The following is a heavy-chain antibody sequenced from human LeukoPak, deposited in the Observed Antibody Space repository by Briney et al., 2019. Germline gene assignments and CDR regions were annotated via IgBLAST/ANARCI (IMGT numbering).Heavy chain of an antibody. Sequence: SETLSLTCIVSGGSISSYYWSWIRQPPGKGLEWLGYIYHTGSTKYNPSLKSRVTISVDTSKNQFSLKLSSVTAADTAVYYCARQYYYESSGFWYWGQGTLVTVSS. CDR2: IYHTGST. D-gene: IGHD3-22*01. CDR1: GGSISSYY. CDR3: ARQYYYESSGFWY. J-gene: IGHJ4*02. V-gene: IGHV4-59*01.